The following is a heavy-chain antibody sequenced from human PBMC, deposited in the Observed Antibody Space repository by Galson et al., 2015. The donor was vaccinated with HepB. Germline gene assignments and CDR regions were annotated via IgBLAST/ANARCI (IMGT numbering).Heavy chain of an antibody. J-gene: IGHJ6*03. V-gene: IGHV6-1*01. D-gene: IGHD6-19*01. CDR1: GDSVSSNSVA. Sequence: CAISGDSVSSNSVAWSWIRQSPSRGLEWLGRTYYRSKWYNDYAVSVKSRITINPDTSKNQFSLQLNSVTPENTAVYYCARGGYSSGWYHPLGYYYYMDVWGKGTTVTVSS. CDR2: TYYRSKWYN. CDR3: ARGGYSSGWYHPLGYYYYMDV.